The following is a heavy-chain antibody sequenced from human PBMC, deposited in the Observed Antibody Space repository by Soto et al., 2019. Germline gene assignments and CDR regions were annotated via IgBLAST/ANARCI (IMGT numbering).Heavy chain of an antibody. CDR1: GFTVSSTY. CDR3: ARAETPIAAASAGSWAYYFDY. D-gene: IGHD6-13*01. CDR2: TYGGGST. J-gene: IGHJ4*02. Sequence: EVQVVESGGGLVQPGGSLRLSCAASGFTVSSTYVSWVRQAPGKWLEWVSVTYGGGSTYYADSVKGRLTISRDNSKNTLYLQMNSLRAEDTAVYYCARAETPIAAASAGSWAYYFDYWGQGTLVTVSS. V-gene: IGHV3-66*01.